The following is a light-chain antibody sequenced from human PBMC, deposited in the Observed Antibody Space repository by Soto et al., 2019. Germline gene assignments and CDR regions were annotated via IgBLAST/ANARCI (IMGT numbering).Light chain of an antibody. Sequence: VQSYTPDCLTVALGAWAASSCKASQTVFYSHSNRNCLAWYQQKPGQPPRLHIYWASTRESGAPARFSGSGSGTDFTLTISSLQAEDVAVYYCQQYYFIPYTFGQGTKVDIK. CDR1: QTVFYSHSNRNC. J-gene: IGKJ2*01. CDR2: WAS. V-gene: IGKV4-1*01. CDR3: QQYYFIPYT.